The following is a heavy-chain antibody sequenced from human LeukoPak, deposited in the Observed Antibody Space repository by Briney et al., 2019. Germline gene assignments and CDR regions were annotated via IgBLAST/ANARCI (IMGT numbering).Heavy chain of an antibody. CDR3: AKDRDYYGSGGMDV. V-gene: IGHV3-30*18. Sequence: GGSLRLSCAASGFTFNSYAMHWVRQAPGKGLEWVAAISYDGSNKYYGDSVKGRFTISRDTSKNTLSLQMNSLRAEDTAVYYCAKDRDYYGSGGMDVWGQGTTVTVTS. D-gene: IGHD3-10*01. CDR1: GFTFNSYA. J-gene: IGHJ6*02. CDR2: ISYDGSNK.